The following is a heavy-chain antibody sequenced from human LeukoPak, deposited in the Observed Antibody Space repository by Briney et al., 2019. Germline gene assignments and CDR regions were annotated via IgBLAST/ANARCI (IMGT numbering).Heavy chain of an antibody. CDR3: TRDALVDTATYYYGMDV. CDR2: IRSKAYGGTT. J-gene: IGHJ6*02. Sequence: GGSLRLSCAASGFTFTNAWMSWVRQAPGKGLEWVGFIRSKAYGGTTEYAASVKGRFTISRDDSKSIAYLQMNSLKTEDTAVYYCTRDALVDTATYYYGMDVWGQGTTVTVSS. CDR1: GFTFTNAW. V-gene: IGHV3-49*04. D-gene: IGHD5-18*01.